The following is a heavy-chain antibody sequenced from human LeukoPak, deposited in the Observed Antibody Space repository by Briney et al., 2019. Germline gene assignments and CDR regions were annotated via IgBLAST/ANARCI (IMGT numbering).Heavy chain of an antibody. V-gene: IGHV3-30*18. CDR2: ISFDGNYR. Sequence: GGSLRLSCAASGFTFDAYGMHWVRQPPGKGLEWVAVISFDGNYRTYADSVKGRFTISRDNSKNTLYLQMNSLRAEDTAMYYCAKDRGGYTYYPFLSYFFDYWGQGTLVTVSS. CDR3: AKDRGGYTYYPFLSYFFDY. CDR1: GFTFDAYG. D-gene: IGHD5-12*01. J-gene: IGHJ4*02.